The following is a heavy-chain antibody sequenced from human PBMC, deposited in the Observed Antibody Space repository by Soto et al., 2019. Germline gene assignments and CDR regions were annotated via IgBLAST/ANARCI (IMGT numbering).Heavy chain of an antibody. CDR2: ISYDGSKK. J-gene: IGHJ3*02. Sequence: QEQLVESGGGVVQPGRSLRLSCAASGFTFSRHGMHWVRQAPGKGLEWVAVISYDGSKKYYADSVKGRFTISRDNSKNTLYLQMDSLRAEDTAVYYCAKDSRDAFDIWGQGTMVTVSS. V-gene: IGHV3-30*18. CDR3: AKDSRDAFDI. CDR1: GFTFSRHG.